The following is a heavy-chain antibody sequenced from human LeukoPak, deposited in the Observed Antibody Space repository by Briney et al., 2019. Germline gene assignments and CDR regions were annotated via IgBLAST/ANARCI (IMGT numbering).Heavy chain of an antibody. D-gene: IGHD3-10*01. CDR2: IYYTGST. Sequence: SETLSLTCTVSGGSISGYYWSWIRQPPGKGLEWIGYIYYTGSTYYNPSLKSRVTISADTSKNQFSLRLTSVTAADTAVYYCAREGSGSYGFDYWGQGTPVTVSS. J-gene: IGHJ4*02. CDR3: AREGSGSYGFDY. V-gene: IGHV4-59*01. CDR1: GGSISGYY.